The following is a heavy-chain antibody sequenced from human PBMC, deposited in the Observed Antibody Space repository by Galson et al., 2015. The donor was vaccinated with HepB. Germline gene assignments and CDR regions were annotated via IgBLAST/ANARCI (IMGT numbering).Heavy chain of an antibody. Sequence: SVKVSCKASGYTFTTYYIHWLRQAPGQGLEWMGWINPNSGGTNYPQKFQGRVTMTRDTSISTAYMELRRLRFDDTAVYYCARLRRGSNLDYYYYGMDVWGQGTTVTVSS. J-gene: IGHJ6*02. CDR3: ARLRRGSNLDYYYYGMDV. D-gene: IGHD1-26*01. CDR2: INPNSGGT. V-gene: IGHV1-2*02. CDR1: GYTFTTYY.